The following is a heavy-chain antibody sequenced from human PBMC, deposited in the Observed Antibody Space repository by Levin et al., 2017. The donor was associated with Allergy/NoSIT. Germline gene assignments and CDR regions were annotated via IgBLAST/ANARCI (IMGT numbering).Heavy chain of an antibody. CDR3: ARGRSGSYHNPIDY. V-gene: IGHV1-46*01. D-gene: IGHD1-26*01. CDR1: GYSFTSYY. Sequence: GESLKISCKASGYSFTSYYMHWVRQAPGQGLEWMGMIDPSGGSTTYAPKFQDRVTMTRDTSTSTVYMELSSLRSDDTAVYYCARGRSGSYHNPIDYWGQGTLVTVSS. CDR2: IDPSGGST. J-gene: IGHJ4*02.